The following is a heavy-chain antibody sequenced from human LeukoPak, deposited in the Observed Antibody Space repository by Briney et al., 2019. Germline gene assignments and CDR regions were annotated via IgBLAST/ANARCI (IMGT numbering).Heavy chain of an antibody. CDR2: IYFSGST. CDR3: ARSGGSYSYYYYYMDV. CDR1: GGSISGYY. V-gene: IGHV4-59*01. J-gene: IGHJ6*03. D-gene: IGHD1-26*01. Sequence: PSETLSLTCIVSGGSISGYYWSWIRQPPGKGLEWIGYIYFSGSTNYNPPLKSRVTISVDTSKNQFSLKLSSVTAADTAVYYCARSGGSYSYYYYYMDVWGKGTTVTISS.